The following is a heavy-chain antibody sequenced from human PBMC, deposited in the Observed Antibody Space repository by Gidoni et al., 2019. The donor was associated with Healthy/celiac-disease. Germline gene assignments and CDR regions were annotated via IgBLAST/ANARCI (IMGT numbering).Heavy chain of an antibody. D-gene: IGHD6-19*01. CDR1: GGPISSSSYY. CDR2: IYYSGST. J-gene: IGHJ4*02. CDR3: ASGSGWSTTYYFDY. V-gene: IGHV4-39*01. Sequence: QLQLQESGPGLVKPSETLSLTCTVSGGPISSSSYYWGWIRQPPGKGLEWIGSIYYSGSTYYNPSLKSRVTISVDTSKNQFSLKLSSVTAADTAVYYCASGSGWSTTYYFDYWGQGTLVTVSS.